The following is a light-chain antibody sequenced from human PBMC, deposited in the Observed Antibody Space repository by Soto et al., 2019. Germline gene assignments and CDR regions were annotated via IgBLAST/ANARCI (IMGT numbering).Light chain of an antibody. V-gene: IGLV2-14*01. Sequence: QSALTQPASVSGSPGQSVTISCTGTSSDVGGYNYVSWYQQHPGKAPKLIVYEVSNRPSGVSSRFSGSKSGTTASLTISGLQAEDEADYYCSSYTDTTTLGVFGGGTKLTVL. CDR2: EVS. CDR1: SSDVGGYNY. J-gene: IGLJ3*02. CDR3: SSYTDTTTLGV.